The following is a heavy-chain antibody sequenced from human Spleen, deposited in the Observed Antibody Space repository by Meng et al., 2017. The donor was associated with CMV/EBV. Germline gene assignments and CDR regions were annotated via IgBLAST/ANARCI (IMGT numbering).Heavy chain of an antibody. D-gene: IGHD4-23*01. CDR3: ARDVGDYGGTSPDYYFGMDV. CDR1: GFIFRSYS. CDR2: ITSSSTYT. J-gene: IGHJ6*02. Sequence: GESLKISCAASGFIFRSYSVNWVRQTAGKGPEWVSSITSSSTYTHYADSVKGRFTISRDNAKNSLYLQMNSLRVEDTAVYYCARDVGDYGGTSPDYYFGMDVWGQGTTVTVSS. V-gene: IGHV3-21*01.